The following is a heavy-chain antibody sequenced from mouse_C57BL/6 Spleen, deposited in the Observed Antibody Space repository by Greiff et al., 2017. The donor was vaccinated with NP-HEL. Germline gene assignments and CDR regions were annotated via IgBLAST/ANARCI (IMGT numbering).Heavy chain of an antibody. CDR2: IWNGGGT. J-gene: IGHJ2*01. V-gene: IGHV2-9-1*01. Sequence: VKLMESGPGLVAPSQSLSITCTVSGFSLTSYAISWVRQPPGKGLEWLGVIWNGGGTNYNSALKSRLSISKDNSKSQIFLKMNSLQTEDTARYYTARNTSASSPHFDYWGQGTTLTVSP. CDR3: ARNTSASSPHFDY. D-gene: IGHD1-1*01. CDR1: GFSLTSYA.